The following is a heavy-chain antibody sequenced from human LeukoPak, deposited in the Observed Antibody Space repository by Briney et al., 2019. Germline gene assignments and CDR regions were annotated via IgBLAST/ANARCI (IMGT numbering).Heavy chain of an antibody. CDR3: ARDSRGYCSGGSCPGGP. V-gene: IGHV1-18*01. Sequence: GASVKVSCKASGYTFTSYGISWVRQAPGQGLEWMGWISAYNGNTNYAQKLQGRVTMTTDTSTSTAYMELRSLRSDDTAVYYCARDSRGYCSGGSCPGGPWGQGTLVTVSS. J-gene: IGHJ5*02. D-gene: IGHD2-15*01. CDR1: GYTFTSYG. CDR2: ISAYNGNT.